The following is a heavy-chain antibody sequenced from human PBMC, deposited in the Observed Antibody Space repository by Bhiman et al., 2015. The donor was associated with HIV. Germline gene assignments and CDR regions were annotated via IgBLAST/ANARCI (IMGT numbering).Heavy chain of an antibody. J-gene: IGHJ6*02. V-gene: IGHV3-21*06. CDR1: GFTFSSYS. Sequence: EVQLVESGGGLVKPGGSVRLSCGASGFTFSSYSMNWVRQAPGKGLDWVSSISSSSSYIYYADSVKGRFTISRDNAKNSLYLQMNSLRAEDTAVYYCARDGQHFDWLLWNYYDYALDVWGQGTTVTVSS. CDR3: ARDGQHFDWLLWNYYDYALDV. CDR2: ISSSSSYI. D-gene: IGHD3-9*01.